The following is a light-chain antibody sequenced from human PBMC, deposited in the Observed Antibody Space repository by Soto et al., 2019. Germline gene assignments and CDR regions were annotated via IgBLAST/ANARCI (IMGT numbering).Light chain of an antibody. CDR2: EDN. Sequence: NFMLTQPHSVSESPGQTVIISCTRSSGSIASNYVPWYQQRPGSSPTTVIYEDNQRPSGVPDRFSGSIDSSSNSASLTISGLETEDEADYYCQSYDATNQVFGGGTKLTVL. V-gene: IGLV6-57*01. J-gene: IGLJ3*02. CDR3: QSYDATNQV. CDR1: SGSIASNY.